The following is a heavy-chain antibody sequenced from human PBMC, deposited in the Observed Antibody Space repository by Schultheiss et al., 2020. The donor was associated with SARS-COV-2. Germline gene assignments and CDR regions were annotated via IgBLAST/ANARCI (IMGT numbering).Heavy chain of an antibody. J-gene: IGHJ4*02. CDR3: ARQRLAGAPYFDY. CDR2: IYYSGST. Sequence: SETLSLTCAVYGGSFSGYYWSWIRQPPGKGLEWIGYIYYSGSTNYNPSLKSRVTISVDTSKNQFSLKLSSVTAADTAVYYCARQRLAGAPYFDYWGQGTLVTVSS. V-gene: IGHV4-59*08. D-gene: IGHD6-19*01. CDR1: GGSFSGYY.